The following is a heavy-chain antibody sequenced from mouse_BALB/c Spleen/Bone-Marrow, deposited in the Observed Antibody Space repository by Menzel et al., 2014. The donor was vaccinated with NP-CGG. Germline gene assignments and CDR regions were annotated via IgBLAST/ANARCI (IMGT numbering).Heavy chain of an antibody. J-gene: IGHJ4*01. D-gene: IGHD2-1*01. CDR1: GFTSIDYY. CDR2: IRNRANGYTT. CDR3: ARETGYAYGNFAMGY. Sequence: VQLQQSGGGLVQPGGSLRLSCEASGFTSIDYYMTWVRQPPGKALEWLGFIRNRANGYTTEYSASVKGRFTISRDISQSIFYLQMNTLRAEDSATYYCARETGYAYGNFAMGYWGQGTSVTVSS. V-gene: IGHV7-3*02.